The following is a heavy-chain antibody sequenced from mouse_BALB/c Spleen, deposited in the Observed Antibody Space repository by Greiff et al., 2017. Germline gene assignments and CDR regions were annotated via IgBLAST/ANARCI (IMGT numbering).Heavy chain of an antibody. Sequence: EVQGVESGGGLVKPGGSLKLSCAASGFTFSSYAMSWVRQTPEKRLEWVASISSGGSTYYPDSVKGRFTISRDNARNILYLQMSSLRSEDTAMYYCARGRYGNPGDYWGQGTSVTVSS. CDR1: GFTFSSYA. V-gene: IGHV5-6-5*01. CDR3: ARGRYGNPGDY. CDR2: ISSGGST. J-gene: IGHJ4*01. D-gene: IGHD2-1*01.